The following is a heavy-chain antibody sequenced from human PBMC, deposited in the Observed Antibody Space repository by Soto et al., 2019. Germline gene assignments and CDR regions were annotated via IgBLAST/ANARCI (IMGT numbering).Heavy chain of an antibody. Sequence: PSETLSLTCAVSVKPMTGGYYWGWIRQSPGKGLEWIGSIYYGGTTYYNPSLRSRLAISIDTSKNQFSLRLSSVTAADTALYYCARGWYYFDFWGQGTLVTVSS. CDR2: IYYGGTT. CDR1: VKPMTGGYY. J-gene: IGHJ4*02. D-gene: IGHD2-15*01. CDR3: ARGWYYFDF. V-gene: IGHV4-38-2*01.